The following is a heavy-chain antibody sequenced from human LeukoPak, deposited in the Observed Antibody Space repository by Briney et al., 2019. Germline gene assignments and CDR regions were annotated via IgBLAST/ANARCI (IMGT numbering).Heavy chain of an antibody. D-gene: IGHD3-10*02. CDR2: IRGGGAVT. CDR3: AKCSASYYNDAFDI. V-gene: IGHV3-23*01. CDR1: GFAFDNYA. J-gene: IGHJ3*02. Sequence: GGSLRLSCAASGFAFDNYAMNWVRQAPGKGLEWLSYIRGGGAVTRYSDSVKGRFTLSRDNSKNTLYLQMNHLRAEDTAIYYCAKCSASYYNDAFDIWGRGTMVTVSS.